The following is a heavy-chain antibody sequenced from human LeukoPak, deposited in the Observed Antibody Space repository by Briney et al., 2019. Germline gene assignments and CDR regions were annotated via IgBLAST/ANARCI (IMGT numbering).Heavy chain of an antibody. J-gene: IGHJ4*02. V-gene: IGHV4-59*08. D-gene: IGHD2-15*01. CDR3: ASTYCSGGSCYWALDY. CDR2: IYYSGCT. CDR1: GGSISSYY. Sequence: SETLSLTCTVSGGSISSYYWSWIRQPPGKGLEWIGYIYYSGCTNCNPSLKSRVTISVDTSKNQFSLKLSSVTAADTAVYYCASTYCSGGSCYWALDYWGQGTLVTVSS.